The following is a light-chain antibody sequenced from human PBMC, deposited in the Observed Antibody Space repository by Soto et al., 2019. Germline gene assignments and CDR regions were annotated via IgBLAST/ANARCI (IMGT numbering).Light chain of an antibody. CDR2: EVS. CDR3: SSYAGSNNWV. Sequence: QSALTQPPSASGSPGQSVTISCTGTSSDVGGYNYVSWYQQHPGKAPKLMIYEVSKRPSGVPDRFSGSKSGNTASLTVSGLQVEGEADYYCSSYAGSNNWVFGGGTKLTVL. CDR1: SSDVGGYNY. V-gene: IGLV2-8*01. J-gene: IGLJ3*02.